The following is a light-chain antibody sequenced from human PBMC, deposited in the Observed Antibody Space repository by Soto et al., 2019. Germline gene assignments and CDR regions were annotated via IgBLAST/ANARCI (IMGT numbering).Light chain of an antibody. CDR3: QQYNRYYT. CDR1: QSISSW. J-gene: IGKJ2*01. V-gene: IGKV1-5*01. CDR2: DAS. Sequence: DIQMTQSPSTLSASVGDRVTITCRASQSISSWLAGYQQKPGKAPKLLIYDASRLERGVPLRFSGSGSGTEFTLTISSLQPDDFATYYCQQYNRYYTFGQGTKLEIK.